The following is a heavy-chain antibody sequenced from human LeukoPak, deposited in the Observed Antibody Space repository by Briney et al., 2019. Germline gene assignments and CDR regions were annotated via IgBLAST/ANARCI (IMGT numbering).Heavy chain of an antibody. V-gene: IGHV3-48*03. CDR2: ISSSGNTI. D-gene: IGHD3-22*01. CDR3: ARETPPQYSYESSSYLGPMDAFDI. CDR1: GFTFSSYE. J-gene: IGHJ3*02. Sequence: QPGTSLRLSCAASGFTFSSYEMNWLRQAPGKGLDWVSYISSSGNTIYYADSVKGRITISRDNAKNSLYLQMNRMRAEDTAVYYCARETPPQYSYESSSYLGPMDAFDIWGQGTMVTVSS.